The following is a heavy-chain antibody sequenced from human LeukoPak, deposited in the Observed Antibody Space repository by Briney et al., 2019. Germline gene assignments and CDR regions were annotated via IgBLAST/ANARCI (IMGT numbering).Heavy chain of an antibody. D-gene: IGHD2-2*01. CDR3: ARGYCSNNSCFFDY. CDR1: GYSFTSYW. V-gene: IGHV5-51*01. Sequence: GESLKISCKGSGYSFTSYWIGWVRQMPGEGLEWMGIIYPGDSDTRYSPSFQGQVTISAGKSINTAYLQWSSLKASDTAMYYCARGYCSNNSCFFDYWGQGTLVTVSS. J-gene: IGHJ4*02. CDR2: IYPGDSDT.